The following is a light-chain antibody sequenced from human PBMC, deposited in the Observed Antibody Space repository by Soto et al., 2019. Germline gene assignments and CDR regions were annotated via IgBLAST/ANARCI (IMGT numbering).Light chain of an antibody. CDR3: SSYGATSTL. J-gene: IGLJ2*01. CDR2: NVS. CDR1: SSDIGLYTF. Sequence: QSALTQPASVSGSPGQSITIPCTGSSSDIGLYTFVSWYQQHPSKAPKLLIYNVSYRPSGISDRFSGSKSGNTASLTISGLQPEDEADYYCSSYGATSTLFGGGTKLTVL. V-gene: IGLV2-14*03.